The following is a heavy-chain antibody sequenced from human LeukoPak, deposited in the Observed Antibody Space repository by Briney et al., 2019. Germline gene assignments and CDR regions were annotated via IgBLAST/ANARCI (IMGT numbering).Heavy chain of an antibody. CDR3: ANRDYCSSTSCYTLGSY. CDR2: IRYDGSNK. CDR1: GFTFSSYG. J-gene: IGHJ4*02. Sequence: GGSLRLSCAASGFTFSSYGMHWVRQAPGKGLEWVAFIRYDGSNKYYADSVKGRFTISRDNSKNTLYLQMNSLRAEDTAVYCCANRDYCSSTSCYTLGSYWGQGTLVTVSS. V-gene: IGHV3-30*02. D-gene: IGHD2-2*02.